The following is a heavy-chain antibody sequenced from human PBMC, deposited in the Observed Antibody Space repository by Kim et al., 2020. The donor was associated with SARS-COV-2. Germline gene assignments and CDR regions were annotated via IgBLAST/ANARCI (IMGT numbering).Heavy chain of an antibody. CDR2: IYPGDSDT. CDR3: ARGAVAGDYFDY. V-gene: IGHV5-51*01. J-gene: IGHJ4*02. D-gene: IGHD6-19*01. Sequence: GESLKISCRGSGYSFTSYWIGWVRQMPGKGPERMGIIYPGDSDTRYSPSFQGQVTISADKFISTAYLQRSSLKAWDTAMYYCARGAVAGDYFDYWGQGTLVTVSS. CDR1: GYSFTSYW.